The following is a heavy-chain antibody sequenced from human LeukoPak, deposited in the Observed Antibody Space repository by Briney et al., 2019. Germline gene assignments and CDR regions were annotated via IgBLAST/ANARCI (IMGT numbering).Heavy chain of an antibody. CDR3: ARRSNPPGRIDH. J-gene: IGHJ4*02. Sequence: PGGSLRLSCAASGLTFSSYSMNWVRQAPGKGLEWVSSISSSSSYIYYADSVKGRFTISRDNSKNTMYLQMNSLKGEDTAVYYCARRSNPPGRIDHWGQGTLVTVSS. V-gene: IGHV3-21*01. CDR1: GLTFSSYS. CDR2: ISSSSSYI. D-gene: IGHD1-14*01.